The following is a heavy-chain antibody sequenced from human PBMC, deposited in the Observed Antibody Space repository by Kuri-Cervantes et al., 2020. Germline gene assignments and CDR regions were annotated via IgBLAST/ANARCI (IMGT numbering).Heavy chain of an antibody. J-gene: IGHJ5*02. CDR1: GFSFSTYG. CDR3: ARDVKYYYGSGSIQCWFDP. V-gene: IGHV4-39*07. Sequence: GSLRLSCAASGFSFSTYGMSWVRQPPGKGLEWIGSIYYSGSTYYNPSLKSRVTISVDTSKNQFSLKLSSVTAADTAVYYCARDVKYYYGSGSIQCWFDPWGQGTLVTVSS. D-gene: IGHD3-10*01. CDR2: IYYSGST.